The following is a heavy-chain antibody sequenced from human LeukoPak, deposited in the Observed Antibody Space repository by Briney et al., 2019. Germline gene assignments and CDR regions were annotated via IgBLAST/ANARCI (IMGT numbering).Heavy chain of an antibody. CDR2: IHHRGSI. D-gene: IGHD3-10*01. V-gene: IGHV4-4*02. J-gene: IGHJ4*02. CDR3: TRDVAYGSGSFYFDF. Sequence: SGTLSLTCAVSGASISSTEWWSWVRQPPGRGLEWIGQIHHRGSINYNPSLKSRVTLSVDKSKNQFSLNVRSVTAADTAVYYCTRDVAYGSGSFYFDFWGQGTLVTVSS. CDR1: GASISSTEW.